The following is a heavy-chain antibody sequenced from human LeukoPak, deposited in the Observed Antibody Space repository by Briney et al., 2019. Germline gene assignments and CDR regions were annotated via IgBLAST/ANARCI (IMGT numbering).Heavy chain of an antibody. J-gene: IGHJ6*02. V-gene: IGHV3-48*03. CDR2: ISSSGSTI. Sequence: GGSLRLSCAASGFTFDSYEMNWVRQAPGKGLEWVSYISSSGSTIYFAEYVKGRFAISRDNSKNTLSLQMNSLRAEDTAVYYCAKDVRVGGGGMDVWGQGTPVTVSS. CDR1: GFTFDSYE. CDR3: AKDVRVGGGGMDV. D-gene: IGHD1-26*01.